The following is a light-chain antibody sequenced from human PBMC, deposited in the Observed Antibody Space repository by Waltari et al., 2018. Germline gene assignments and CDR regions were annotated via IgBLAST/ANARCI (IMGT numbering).Light chain of an antibody. CDR1: RSYVGAYDY. Sequence: QSVLTQPRSVSGSPGQSVAISCTGTRSYVGAYDYVSWYQQYPGKAPKVMIYGVYKRPSGVPVRFSGSKSGNTASLTISGLQAEDEADYYCCSYANAKWVFGGGTRLTVL. CDR3: CSYANAKWV. V-gene: IGLV2-11*01. J-gene: IGLJ3*02. CDR2: GVY.